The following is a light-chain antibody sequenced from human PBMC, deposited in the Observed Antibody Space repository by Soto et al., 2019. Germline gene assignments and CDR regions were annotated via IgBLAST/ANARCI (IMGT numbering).Light chain of an antibody. V-gene: IGKV2-28*01. J-gene: IGKJ2*01. CDR1: QSLLHSNGYNY. Sequence: DIAMTQSPLSLPVTPGDPASISCRTSQSLLHSNGYNYLDWYLQKPGQSPQLLIYLGSNRASGVPDRFSGSGSGTDFTLKISRVEAEDVGVYYCMQALQTPLYTFGQGTKLEIK. CDR3: MQALQTPLYT. CDR2: LGS.